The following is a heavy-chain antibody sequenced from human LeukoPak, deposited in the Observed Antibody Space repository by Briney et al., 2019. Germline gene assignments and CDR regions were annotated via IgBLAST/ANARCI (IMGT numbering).Heavy chain of an antibody. CDR1: GDSISSGGYS. V-gene: IGHV4-30-2*01. CDR2: IYHSGRT. Sequence: SETLSLTCAVSGDSISSGGYSWSWIRQPVGKGLEWIGYIYHSGRTYYNPSLKSRVTISVDRSKNQFSLKLSSVTAADTAVYYCARAYDFWSGFDYWGQGTLVTVSS. CDR3: ARAYDFWSGFDY. J-gene: IGHJ4*02. D-gene: IGHD3-3*01.